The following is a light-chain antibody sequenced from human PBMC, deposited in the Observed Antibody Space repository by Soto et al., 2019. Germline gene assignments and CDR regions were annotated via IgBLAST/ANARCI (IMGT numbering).Light chain of an antibody. J-gene: IGKJ1*01. CDR2: KAS. CDR1: QSISSW. V-gene: IGKV1-5*03. Sequence: DIQMTQYPSTLSASVGDRVIITCRGSQSISSWLAWYQQKPGKAPKLLISKASNLESGVPSRFSGSGSGTEFTLTVSSLQPDDFATYYCQQYYSYWTFGQGTKVEIK. CDR3: QQYYSYWT.